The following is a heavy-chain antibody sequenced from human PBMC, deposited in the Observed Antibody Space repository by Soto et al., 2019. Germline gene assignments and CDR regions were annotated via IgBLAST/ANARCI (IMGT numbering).Heavy chain of an antibody. Sequence: PGGSLRLSCAASGFTVSSNYMSWVRQAPGKGLEWVSVIYSGGSTYYADSVKGRFTISRDNSKNTLYLQMNSLRAEDTAVYYCARDMTTVTPNFDYWGQGTLVTVSS. CDR1: GFTVSSNY. CDR3: ARDMTTVTPNFDY. J-gene: IGHJ4*02. D-gene: IGHD4-17*01. CDR2: IYSGGST. V-gene: IGHV3-66*01.